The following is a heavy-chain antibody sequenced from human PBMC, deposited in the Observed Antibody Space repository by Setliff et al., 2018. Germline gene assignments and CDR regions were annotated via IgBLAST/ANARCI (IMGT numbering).Heavy chain of an antibody. Sequence: ASVKVSCKASGYTFTNYGISWVRQAPGQGLEWMGWISAYTGNTYSAQKFQGRLTMTTDTSTTTAYMELRSLRSDDTAVYYCSRLVRYCTRTSCQRASGDDYWGQGTLVT. J-gene: IGHJ4*02. CDR3: SRLVRYCTRTSCQRASGDDY. CDR2: ISAYTGNT. V-gene: IGHV1-18*01. CDR1: GYTFTNYG. D-gene: IGHD2-2*01.